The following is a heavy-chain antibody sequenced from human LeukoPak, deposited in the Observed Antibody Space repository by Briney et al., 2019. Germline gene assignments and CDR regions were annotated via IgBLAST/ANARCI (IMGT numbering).Heavy chain of an antibody. CDR2: FDPEDGET. CDR3: ATGLATITLLFDY. J-gene: IGHJ4*02. Sequence: ASVKVSCKVSGYTLSELSMHWVRQAPGKGLEWMGGFDPEDGETIYAQKFQGRVTMTEDTSTNTAYMELSNLRSEDTAVYYCATGLATITLLFDYWGQGTLVPSPQ. CDR1: GYTLSELS. V-gene: IGHV1-24*01. D-gene: IGHD5-24*01.